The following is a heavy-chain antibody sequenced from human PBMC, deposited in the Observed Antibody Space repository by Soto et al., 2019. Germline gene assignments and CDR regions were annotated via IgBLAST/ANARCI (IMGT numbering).Heavy chain of an antibody. CDR3: ARDLAKGGGSAGFDY. D-gene: IGHD1-26*01. CDR2: SKPKSGGT. V-gene: IGHV1-2*02. CDR1: GESLTSRS. J-gene: IGHJ4*02. Sequence: GAPVEVSSQDSGESLTSRSIRSLRQAHGQGVEWMGWSKPKSGGTNYPQKFQGRVTMTRDTSLSTVYMTLTRLTSDDTAVYYCARDLAKGGGSAGFDYWGQGTLVT.